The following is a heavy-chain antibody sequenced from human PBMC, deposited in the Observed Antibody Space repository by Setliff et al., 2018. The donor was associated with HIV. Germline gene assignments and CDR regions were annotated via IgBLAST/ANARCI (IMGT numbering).Heavy chain of an antibody. D-gene: IGHD5-12*01. CDR1: GFTFDDYA. J-gene: IGHJ5*02. CDR2: ISWNSGSI. V-gene: IGHV3-9*01. CDR3: AVDSRSGPTT. Sequence: PGGSLRLSCAASGFTFDDYAMHWVRQAPGKGLEWVSGISWNSGSIGYADSVKGRFTISGDNAKNSLYLQMNSLRAEDTALYYCAVDSRSGPTTWGQGTLVTVSS.